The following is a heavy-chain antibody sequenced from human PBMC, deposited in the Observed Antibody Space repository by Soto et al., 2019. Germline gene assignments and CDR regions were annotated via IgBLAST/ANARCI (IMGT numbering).Heavy chain of an antibody. CDR2: IIPIFGTA. CDR1: GGTFSSYA. Sequence: SVKVSCKASGGTFSSYAISWVRQAPGQGLEWMGGIIPIFGTANYAQKFQGRVTITADESTSTAYMELSSLRSEDTAVYYCARSVYSAYYYDSSGLIRLDYWGQGTLVTVSS. CDR3: ARSVYSAYYYDSSGLIRLDY. D-gene: IGHD3-22*01. J-gene: IGHJ4*02. V-gene: IGHV1-69*13.